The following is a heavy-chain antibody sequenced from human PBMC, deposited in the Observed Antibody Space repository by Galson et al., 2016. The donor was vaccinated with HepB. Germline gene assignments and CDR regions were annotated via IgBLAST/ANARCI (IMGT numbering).Heavy chain of an antibody. D-gene: IGHD1-26*01. Sequence: SLRLSCAASGFTFSSYSMNWVRQAPGKGLEWVSSISSSSSYIYYADSLKGRFTISRDNAKNSLYLQMNSLRAEDTAVYYCAAWLLSGSYFLGAFDIWGQGAMVTVSS. CDR3: AAWLLSGSYFLGAFDI. V-gene: IGHV3-21*01. CDR1: GFTFSSYS. J-gene: IGHJ3*02. CDR2: ISSSSSYI.